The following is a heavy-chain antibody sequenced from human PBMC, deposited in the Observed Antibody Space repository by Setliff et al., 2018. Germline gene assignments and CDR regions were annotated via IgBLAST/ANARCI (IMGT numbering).Heavy chain of an antibody. CDR1: GGSISSSSYY. Sequence: PSETLSLTCTVSGGSISSSSYYWGWIRQPPGKGLEWIGYIYYSGSTHYNPSLKSRVTISVDTSKNQFSLKLSSVTAADTAVYYCARVARVVLSRNAFDIWGQGTMVTVSS. J-gene: IGHJ3*02. CDR3: ARVARVVLSRNAFDI. V-gene: IGHV4-31*03. D-gene: IGHD2-2*01. CDR2: IYYSGST.